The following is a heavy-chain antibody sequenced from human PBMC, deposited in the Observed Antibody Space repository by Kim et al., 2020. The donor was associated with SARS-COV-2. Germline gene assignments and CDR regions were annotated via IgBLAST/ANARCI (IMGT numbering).Heavy chain of an antibody. V-gene: IGHV3-30*04. Sequence: GGSLRLSCAAYGFSFSRHAMHWVRQAPGKEPEWLAAISTDGSMRYYADSLKGRFTISRDNFKNTLFLQMNSLRAEDAAVYYCGKGSSISGQWFFDYWGQGTLVTVSS. CDR2: ISTDGSMR. D-gene: IGHD3-22*01. CDR1: GFSFSRHA. J-gene: IGHJ4*02. CDR3: GKGSSISGQWFFDY.